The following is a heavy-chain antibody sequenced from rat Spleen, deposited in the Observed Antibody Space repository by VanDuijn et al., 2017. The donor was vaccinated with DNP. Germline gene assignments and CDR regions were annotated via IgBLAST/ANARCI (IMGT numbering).Heavy chain of an antibody. CDR1: GFIFSDYN. CDR2: ISYDGSNT. J-gene: IGHJ2*01. CDR3: VRWNSGHFDY. V-gene: IGHV5-7*01. Sequence: EEQLVESGGGLVQPGRSLKLSCAASGFIFSDYNMAWVRQAPKKGLEWVATISYDGSNTYYRDSVKGRFTISRDNAKSTLYLQMNSLRSEDMATYYCVRWNSGHFDYWGQGVMVTVSS. D-gene: IGHD4-3*01.